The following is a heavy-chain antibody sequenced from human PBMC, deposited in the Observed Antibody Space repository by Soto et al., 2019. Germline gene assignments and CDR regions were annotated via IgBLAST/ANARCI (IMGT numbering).Heavy chain of an antibody. Sequence: QVQLVQSGAEVKKPGSSVKVSCKASGGAFSSFDISWVRQAPGLGLEWMGGSIPVLGTTSYAQKFQGRITISADASTRTAHMALYSLRPDDTAIYYWARARAERERSYDLWGGSFDSWGQGTLVTVSS. CDR2: SIPVLGTT. CDR1: GGAFSSFD. D-gene: IGHD3-3*01. CDR3: ARARAERERSYDLWGGSFDS. V-gene: IGHV1-69*01. J-gene: IGHJ4*02.